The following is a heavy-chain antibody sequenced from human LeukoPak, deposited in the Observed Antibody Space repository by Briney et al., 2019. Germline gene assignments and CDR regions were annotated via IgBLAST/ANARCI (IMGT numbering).Heavy chain of an antibody. V-gene: IGHV4-31*03. CDR2: IYYSGST. J-gene: IGHJ1*01. CDR3: ARDGDSEFFQH. Sequence: SQTLSLTCTVSGGSINSGDYYWSWIRQHPGKGLEWIGDIYYSGSTSYNPSLKSRVTISVDTSKNQFSLKMTSVTAADTAVYYCARDGDSEFFQHWGQGTLVTVPS. CDR1: GGSINSGDYY. D-gene: IGHD2/OR15-2a*01.